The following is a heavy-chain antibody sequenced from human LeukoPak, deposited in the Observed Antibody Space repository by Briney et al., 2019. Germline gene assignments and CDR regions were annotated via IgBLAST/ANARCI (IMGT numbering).Heavy chain of an antibody. D-gene: IGHD4-17*01. V-gene: IGHV1-69*10. CDR1: GGTFSSYA. J-gene: IGHJ3*02. CDR3: ARYQAQFGDYLDNDGFDI. Sequence: SVKVSCXASGGTFSSYAISWVRQAPGQGLEWMAGIIPIFGIANYRQKFQGRVTITTDRSTSTAYMEMSSLSSEDTAVYYCARYQAQFGDYLDNDGFDIWGQGTMVTVSS. CDR2: IIPIFGIA.